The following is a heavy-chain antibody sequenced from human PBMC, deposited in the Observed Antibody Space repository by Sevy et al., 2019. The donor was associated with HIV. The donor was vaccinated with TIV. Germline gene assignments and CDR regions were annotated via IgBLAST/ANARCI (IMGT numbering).Heavy chain of an antibody. CDR2: IKSKTDGGTT. J-gene: IGHJ4*02. Sequence: GGSLRLSCAASGFTFSNAWASWVRQAPGKGLEWVGRIKSKTDGGTTDYAEPVKGRFTISRDDSKNTLYMQMNSLKTEDTAISSCTKDSKKRGLSALLDYWGQGTLVTVSS. CDR1: GFTFSNAW. V-gene: IGHV3-15*01. CDR3: TKDSKKRGLSALLDY. D-gene: IGHD3-10*01.